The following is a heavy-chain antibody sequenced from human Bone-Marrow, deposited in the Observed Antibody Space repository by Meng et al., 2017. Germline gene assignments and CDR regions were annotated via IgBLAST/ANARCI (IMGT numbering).Heavy chain of an antibody. V-gene: IGHV4-39*02. D-gene: IGHD6-13*01. Sequence: QLQLQESGPGLVKPSETLSLTCTVSGGSISSSCSYWGWVRQPPGKGLEWVGSIYYTGSTYYNPSLKSRVTISIDTSKNQFSLKLSSVTAADTAVYYCAREAYSTSLSSATGFDYWGQGTLVTVSS. CDR1: GGSISSSCSY. CDR3: AREAYSTSLSSATGFDY. J-gene: IGHJ4*02. CDR2: IYYTGST.